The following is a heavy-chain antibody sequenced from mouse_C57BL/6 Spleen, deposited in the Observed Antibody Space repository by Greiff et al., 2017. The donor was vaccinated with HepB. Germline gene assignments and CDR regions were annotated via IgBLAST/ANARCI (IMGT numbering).Heavy chain of an antibody. D-gene: IGHD2-3*01. CDR1: GYTFTSYW. CDR2: IHPNSGST. CDR3: AREGYDGYYDY. J-gene: IGHJ2*01. V-gene: IGHV1-64*01. Sequence: QVQLQQPGAELVKPGASVKLSCKASGYTFTSYWMHWVKQRPGQGLEWIGMIHPNSGSTNYNEKFKSKATLTVDKSSSTAYMQLSSLTSEDSAGYYCAREGYDGYYDYWGQGTTLTVSS.